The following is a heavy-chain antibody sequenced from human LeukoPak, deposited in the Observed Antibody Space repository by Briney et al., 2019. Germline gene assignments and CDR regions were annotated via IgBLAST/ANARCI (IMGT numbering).Heavy chain of an antibody. CDR1: GFTFSSYS. D-gene: IGHD2-2*01. Sequence: GGSLRLSCAASGFTFSSYSMNWVRQAPGKGLEWVSSISSSSSYVYYADSVKGRFTISRDNSKNTLYLQMNSLRAEDTAVYYCARGLGYCSSTSCSPLDYWGQGTLVTVSS. CDR2: ISSSSSYV. J-gene: IGHJ4*02. CDR3: ARGLGYCSSTSCSPLDY. V-gene: IGHV3-21*01.